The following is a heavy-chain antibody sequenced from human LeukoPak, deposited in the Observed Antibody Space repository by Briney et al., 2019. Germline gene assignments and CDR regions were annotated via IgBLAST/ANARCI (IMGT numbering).Heavy chain of an antibody. J-gene: IGHJ3*02. D-gene: IGHD2-8*01. CDR1: GGSISSGSYY. V-gene: IGHV4-61*02. CDR2: IYTSGST. CDR3: ARRYCTNGVCYHDRGAFDI. Sequence: SETLSLTCTVSGGSISSGSYYWSWIRQPAGKGLEWIGRIYTSGSTNYNPSLKSRVTISVDTSKNQFSLKLSFVTAADTAVYYCARRYCTNGVCYHDRGAFDIWGQGTMVTVSS.